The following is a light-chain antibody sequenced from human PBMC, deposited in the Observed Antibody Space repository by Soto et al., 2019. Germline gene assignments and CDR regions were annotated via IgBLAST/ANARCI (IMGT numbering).Light chain of an antibody. CDR2: AAS. CDR1: QGISNY. V-gene: IGKV1-27*01. CDR3: QMYNSAPLT. J-gene: IGKJ4*01. Sequence: DLQMTQTPSSLSASVGDRVTITCRASQGISNYLAWFQQKPGRVPKLLIYAASTLHSGVPSLFSGSGSETDFTLTISSLQSEDVSTYYCQMYNSAPLTIGGGTKVEIK.